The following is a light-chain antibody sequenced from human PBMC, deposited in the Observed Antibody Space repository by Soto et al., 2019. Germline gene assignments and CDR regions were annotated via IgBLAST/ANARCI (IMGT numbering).Light chain of an antibody. Sequence: EIVLTQSPGTLSLSPGERATLSCRASQSVNSNYLAWYQQKPGQAPRLLIYRASSRATGIPDRFSGSGSGTDFTLTISRLEPEDFAVYYCHQCVSSPFTFGPGTKVDIK. CDR3: HQCVSSPFT. V-gene: IGKV3-20*01. CDR1: QSVNSNY. CDR2: RAS. J-gene: IGKJ3*01.